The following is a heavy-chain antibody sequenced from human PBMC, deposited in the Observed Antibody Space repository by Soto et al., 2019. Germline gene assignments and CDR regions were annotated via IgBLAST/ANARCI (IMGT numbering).Heavy chain of an antibody. Sequence: SGGSLRLSCAASGFTFSSYAMSWVRQAPGKGLEWVSAISGSGGSTYYADSVKGRFTISRDNSKNTLYLQMNSLRAEDTAVYYCAKYPIPPRTSHYSSGRYGDKLLGYYFDYWGQGTLVTVSS. CDR2: ISGSGGST. CDR1: GFTFSSYA. D-gene: IGHD6-19*01. J-gene: IGHJ4*02. CDR3: AKYPIPPRTSHYSSGRYGDKLLGYYFDY. V-gene: IGHV3-23*01.